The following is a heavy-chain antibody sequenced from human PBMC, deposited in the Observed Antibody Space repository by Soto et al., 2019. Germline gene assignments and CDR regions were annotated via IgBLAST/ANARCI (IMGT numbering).Heavy chain of an antibody. CDR3: ARECRNGGNQYFQH. J-gene: IGHJ1*01. Sequence: SETLSLTCTVSGGSISSGGYYWSWIRQHPGKGLEWIGYIYYSGSTYYNPSLKSRVTISVDTSKNQFSLKLSSVTAADTAVYYCARECRNGGNQYFQHWGQGTLVTVSS. D-gene: IGHD2-15*01. CDR1: GGSISSGGYY. V-gene: IGHV4-31*03. CDR2: IYYSGST.